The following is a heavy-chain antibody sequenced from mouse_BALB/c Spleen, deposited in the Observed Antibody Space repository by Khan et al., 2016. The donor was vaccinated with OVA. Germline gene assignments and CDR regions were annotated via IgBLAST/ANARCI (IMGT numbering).Heavy chain of an antibody. D-gene: IGHD2-13*01. J-gene: IGHJ3*01. V-gene: IGHV1S56*01. CDR1: GYTFTGYD. Sequence: QVQLKESGAELVKPGASVKLSCKASGYTFTGYDINWVRQRPEQGLEWIGRIFPGDGTTKYTEKFKGQATLTTDKSSSTAYMQLSRLTSEDSAVYFCARGSTMVSWFAYWGQGTLVTVSA. CDR3: ARGSTMVSWFAY. CDR2: IFPGDGTT.